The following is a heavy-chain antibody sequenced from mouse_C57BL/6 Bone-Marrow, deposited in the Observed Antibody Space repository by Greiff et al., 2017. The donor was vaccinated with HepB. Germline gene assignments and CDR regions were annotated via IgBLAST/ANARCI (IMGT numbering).Heavy chain of an antibody. CDR2: ISYDGSN. CDR1: GYSITSGYY. CDR3: ARAMSEPYYFDD. V-gene: IGHV3-6*01. Sequence: EVQRVESGPGLVKPSQSLSLTCSVTGYSITSGYYWYWIQQFPGNQLEWMGYISYDGSNNYNSSLKNRIAITRDTSKNKFFLKLNSVTTADTATYYCARAMSEPYYFDDWGKGTTLTVSS. J-gene: IGHJ2*01.